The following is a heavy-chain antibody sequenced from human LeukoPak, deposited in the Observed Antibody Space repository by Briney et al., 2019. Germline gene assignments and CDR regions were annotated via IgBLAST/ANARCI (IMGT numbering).Heavy chain of an antibody. D-gene: IGHD2-15*01. CDR3: AKGVFEVVVVATPHLDY. J-gene: IGHJ4*02. Sequence: PGGSLRLSCAASGFTFSSYAMSWVRQAPGKGLEWVSTVSGSGGSTYYADSVKGRFTISRDNSKNTLYLQMNSLRAEDTAEYYCAKGVFEVVVVATPHLDYWGQGTLVTVSS. CDR1: GFTFSSYA. CDR2: VSGSGGST. V-gene: IGHV3-23*01.